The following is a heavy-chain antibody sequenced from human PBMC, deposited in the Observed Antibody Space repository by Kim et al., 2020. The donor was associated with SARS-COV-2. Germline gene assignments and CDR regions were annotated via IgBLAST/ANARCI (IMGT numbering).Heavy chain of an antibody. CDR2: IIPILGIA. CDR1: GGTFSSYA. J-gene: IGHJ2*01. V-gene: IGHV1-69*04. CDR3: ARLSSKAVAGKAPKGWYFDL. D-gene: IGHD6-19*01. Sequence: SVKVSCKASGGTFSSYAISWVRQAPGQGLEWMGRIIPILGIANYAQKFQGRVTITADKSTSTAYMELSSLRSEDTAVYYCARLSSKAVAGKAPKGWYFDLWGRGTLVTVSA.